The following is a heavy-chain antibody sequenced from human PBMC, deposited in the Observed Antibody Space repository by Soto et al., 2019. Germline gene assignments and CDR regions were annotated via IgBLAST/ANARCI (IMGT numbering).Heavy chain of an antibody. V-gene: IGHV3-30*18. CDR3: AKGPLSISYWYFDL. J-gene: IGHJ2*01. Sequence: GGSLRLSCAASGFTFSSYGMHWVRQAPGKGLEWVAVISDDGSNKYYADSVKGRFTISRDNSKKTLYLQMNSLRAEDTAVYYCAKGPLSISYWYFDLWGRGTLVTVSS. CDR2: ISDDGSNK. D-gene: IGHD3-3*02. CDR1: GFTFSSYG.